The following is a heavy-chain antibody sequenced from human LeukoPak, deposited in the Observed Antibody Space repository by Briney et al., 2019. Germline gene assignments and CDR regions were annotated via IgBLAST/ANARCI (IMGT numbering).Heavy chain of an antibody. D-gene: IGHD3-10*01. J-gene: IGHJ4*02. V-gene: IGHV3-21*01. CDR2: ISSSSYI. CDR3: ARDLSPVVRASPMGY. CDR1: GFTFSSYS. Sequence: PGGSLRLSCAASGFTFSSYSMNWVRQAPGKGLEWVSSISSSSYIYYADSVKGRFTISSDTSKNTLYLQMNSLRAEDTAVYYCARDLSPVVRASPMGYWGQGTPVTVSS.